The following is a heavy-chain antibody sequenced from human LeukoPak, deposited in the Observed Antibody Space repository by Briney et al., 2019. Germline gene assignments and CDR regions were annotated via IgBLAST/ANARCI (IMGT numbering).Heavy chain of an antibody. J-gene: IGHJ6*04. Sequence: SETLSLTCTVSGGSISSSSYYWGWLRQPPGKGLEWIGSIYYSGSTYYNPSLKSRVTISVDTSKNQFSLKLSSVTAADTAVYYRARQSTADVWGKGTKVTVSS. V-gene: IGHV4-39*01. CDR3: ARQSTADV. D-gene: IGHD2-2*01. CDR1: GGSISSSSYY. CDR2: IYYSGST.